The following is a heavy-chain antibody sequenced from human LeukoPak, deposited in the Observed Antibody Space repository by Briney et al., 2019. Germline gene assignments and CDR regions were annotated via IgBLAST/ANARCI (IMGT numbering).Heavy chain of an antibody. J-gene: IGHJ6*02. CDR3: AKVPYSDYGSGRPPFMDV. Sequence: GGSLRLSCAASGFTFNSYGMHWVRQAPGKGLEWVSTISDSGDSTYYADSVKGRFTISRDNYKNTLYLQMDSLRAEDAAIHYCAKVPYSDYGSGRPPFMDVWGQGTTVAVSS. CDR1: GFTFNSYG. V-gene: IGHV3-23*01. CDR2: ISDSGDST. D-gene: IGHD3-10*01.